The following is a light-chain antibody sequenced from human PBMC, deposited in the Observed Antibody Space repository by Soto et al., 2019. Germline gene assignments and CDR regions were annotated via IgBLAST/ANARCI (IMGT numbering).Light chain of an antibody. CDR2: DVN. Sequence: QSALTQPASVSGSPGQSISMSCTGTSSDVGGYNYVSWYQQHPGKAPKLMIYDVNNRPSGVSDRFSGSKSGNTASLTISGLQAEDEADYYCSSYTRTSTLVFGTGTKLTVL. V-gene: IGLV2-14*01. J-gene: IGLJ1*01. CDR1: SSDVGGYNY. CDR3: SSYTRTSTLV.